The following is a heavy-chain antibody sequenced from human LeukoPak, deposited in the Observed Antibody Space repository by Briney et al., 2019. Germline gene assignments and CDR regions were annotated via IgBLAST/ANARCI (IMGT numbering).Heavy chain of an antibody. D-gene: IGHD6-13*01. V-gene: IGHV3-23*01. J-gene: IGHJ6*03. Sequence: GGSLRLSCAASGFTFSSYAMSWVRQAPGKGLEWVSAISGSGGSTYYADSVKGRFTISRDNSKNTLYLQMNSLRAEDTAVYYCAKGSAAAYYYYMDVWGKGTTVTVSS. CDR3: AKGSAAAYYYYMDV. CDR2: ISGSGGST. CDR1: GFTFSSYA.